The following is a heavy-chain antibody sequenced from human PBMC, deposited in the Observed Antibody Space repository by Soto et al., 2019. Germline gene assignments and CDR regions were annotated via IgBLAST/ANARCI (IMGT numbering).Heavy chain of an antibody. Sequence: VKLVQSEAEVKKPGASVKVSCKASGFVFSDYGIAWVRQAPGKGLEWMAWISVHSGKTNYAQAVQDRLTLTTDTSTDTAYMVFRNLRSDDTAVYYCARQKVSLFLPGFWGQGTLVAVSS. CDR1: GFVFSDYG. CDR3: ARQKVSLFLPGF. V-gene: IGHV1-18*01. CDR2: ISVHSGKT. J-gene: IGHJ4*02. D-gene: IGHD3-16*02.